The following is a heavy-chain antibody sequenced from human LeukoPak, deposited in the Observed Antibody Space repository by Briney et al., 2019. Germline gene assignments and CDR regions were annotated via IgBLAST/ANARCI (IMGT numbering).Heavy chain of an antibody. CDR3: ARGYRRGYSGYDSGHRIYYYYYYMDV. J-gene: IGHJ6*03. D-gene: IGHD5-12*01. V-gene: IGHV1-8*03. Sequence: RASVKVSCKASGYTFTSYDINWVRQATGQGLEWMGWMNPNSGNTGYAQKFQGRVTITRNTSISTAYMELSSLRSEDTAVYYCARGYRRGYSGYDSGHRIYYYYYYMDVWGKGTTVTVSS. CDR2: MNPNSGNT. CDR1: GYTFTSYD.